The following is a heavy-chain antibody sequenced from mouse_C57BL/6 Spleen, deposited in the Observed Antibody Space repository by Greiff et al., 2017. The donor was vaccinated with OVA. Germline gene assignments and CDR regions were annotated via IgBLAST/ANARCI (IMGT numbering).Heavy chain of an antibody. CDR2: FHPYNDDT. CDR3: ARGDYDGYYGFAY. Sequence: VQLQQSGAELVKPGASVKMSCKASGYTFTTYPIEWMKQTHGKSLEWIGNFHPYNDDTNYNEKFKGKATLTVDKSSSTVYLELSRLTSEDSAVYYCARGDYDGYYGFAYWGQGTLVTVSS. J-gene: IGHJ3*01. V-gene: IGHV1-47*01. CDR1: GYTFTTYP. D-gene: IGHD2-3*01.